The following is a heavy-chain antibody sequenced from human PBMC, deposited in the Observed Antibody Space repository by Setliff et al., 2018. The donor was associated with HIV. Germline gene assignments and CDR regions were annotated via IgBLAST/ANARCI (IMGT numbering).Heavy chain of an antibody. V-gene: IGHV4-61*09. D-gene: IGHD3-22*01. CDR3: ARVVGYYDSSGYPNYYYYYMDV. CDR2: IYTSGST. Sequence: PSETLSLTCTVSGGSIGSGYYYWSWIRQPAGKGLEWIGHIYTSGSTNYNPSLKSRVTMSVDTSKNQFSLKLSSVTAADTAVYYCARVVGYYDSSGYPNYYYYYMDVWGKGTTVTVSS. CDR1: GGSIGSGYYY. J-gene: IGHJ6*03.